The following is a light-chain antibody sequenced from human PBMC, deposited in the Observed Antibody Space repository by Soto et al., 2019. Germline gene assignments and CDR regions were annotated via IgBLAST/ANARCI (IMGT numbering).Light chain of an antibody. Sequence: DIHMTQSVSSLSASVGYRVTITCRASQTITNYLNWYQQQSGKAPKLLIYATDTLQSGVPSRFSGSGSGTDYTLTISSLQPEDFATYYCQQSYNTPQTFGQGTKVDIK. CDR3: QQSYNTPQT. J-gene: IGKJ1*01. CDR2: ATD. CDR1: QTITNY. V-gene: IGKV1-39*01.